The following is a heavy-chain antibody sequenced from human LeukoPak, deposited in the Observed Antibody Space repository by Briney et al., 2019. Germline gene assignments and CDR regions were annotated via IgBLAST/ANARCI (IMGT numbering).Heavy chain of an antibody. CDR2: INTSGST. CDR1: GGSISNYY. Sequence: PSETLSLTCTVSGGSISNYYWSWIRQPAGKGLEWIGRINTSGSTNYNPSLESRVFISVDTSKSQFSLKLNSVTAADTAVYFCARSRGTALITRFDYWGQGTLVTVSS. D-gene: IGHD5-18*01. J-gene: IGHJ4*02. V-gene: IGHV4-4*07. CDR3: ARSRGTALITRFDY.